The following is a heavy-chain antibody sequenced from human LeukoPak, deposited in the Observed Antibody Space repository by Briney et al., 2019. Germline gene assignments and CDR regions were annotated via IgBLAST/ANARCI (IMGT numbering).Heavy chain of an antibody. Sequence: PGGSLRLSCAASGFTFSSYAMSWVRQAPGKGLEWVSAISGSGGSIYYADSVKGRFTISRDNSKNTLYLQMNSLRAEDTAVYYCAKDPIQLWSRGAFDIWGQGTMVTVSS. D-gene: IGHD5-18*01. CDR2: ISGSGGSI. V-gene: IGHV3-23*01. CDR3: AKDPIQLWSRGAFDI. J-gene: IGHJ3*02. CDR1: GFTFSSYA.